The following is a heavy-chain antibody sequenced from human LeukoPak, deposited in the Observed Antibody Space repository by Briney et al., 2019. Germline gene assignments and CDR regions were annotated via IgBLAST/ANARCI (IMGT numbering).Heavy chain of an antibody. J-gene: IGHJ4*02. D-gene: IGHD3-10*01. Sequence: SETPSLTCTVSGGSISNSSFYWGWIRQLPGKGLEWIGNIYYRGSTYYNSSLKSRVSISVDTSKNYFSLKVSSVTAADTAVYYCARLFLRFGEFSFDYWGQGTLVTVSS. CDR2: IYYRGST. CDR1: GGSISNSSFY. CDR3: ARLFLRFGEFSFDY. V-gene: IGHV4-39*02.